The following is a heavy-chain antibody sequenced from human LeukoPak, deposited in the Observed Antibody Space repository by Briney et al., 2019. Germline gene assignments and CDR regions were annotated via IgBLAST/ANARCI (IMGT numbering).Heavy chain of an antibody. Sequence: SETLSLTCTVSGGSISSYYWSWIRQPPGKGLEWIGYIYDSGSTNYTPSLKSRVTISMDTSKNQFSLKLRSLTAADTAVYYCARVHLETYNRDNSGNTCFDSWGQGTLVTVSS. V-gene: IGHV4-59*08. D-gene: IGHD3-22*01. J-gene: IGHJ4*02. CDR1: GGSISSYY. CDR2: IYDSGST. CDR3: ARVHLETYNRDNSGNTCFDS.